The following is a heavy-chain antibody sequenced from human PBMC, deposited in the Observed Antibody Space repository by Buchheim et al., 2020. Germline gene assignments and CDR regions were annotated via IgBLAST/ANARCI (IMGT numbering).Heavy chain of an antibody. Sequence: QVQLVESGGGVVQPGRSLRLSCAASGFTFSSYGMHWVRQAPGKGLEWVAVISYDGSNKYYADSVKGRFTISRDNSNNMAYLQMNSLRTEDTALYYCARDISGMDVWGQGTT. CDR1: GFTFSSYG. CDR2: ISYDGSNK. J-gene: IGHJ6*02. V-gene: IGHV3-30*03. D-gene: IGHD3-9*01. CDR3: ARDISGMDV.